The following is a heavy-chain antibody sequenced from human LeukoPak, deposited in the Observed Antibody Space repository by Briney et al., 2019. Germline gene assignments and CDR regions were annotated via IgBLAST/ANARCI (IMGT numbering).Heavy chain of an antibody. CDR1: GGSISSGSYY. V-gene: IGHV4-61*02. D-gene: IGHD3-22*01. J-gene: IGHJ4*02. Sequence: SQTLSLTCTVSGGSISSGSYYWSWIRQPAGKGLEWIGRIYTSGSTNYNPSLKSRVTISVDTSKNQFSLKLSSLTAADTAVYYCASYYYDSSGYYYYWGQGTLVTVSS. CDR2: IYTSGST. CDR3: ASYYYDSSGYYYY.